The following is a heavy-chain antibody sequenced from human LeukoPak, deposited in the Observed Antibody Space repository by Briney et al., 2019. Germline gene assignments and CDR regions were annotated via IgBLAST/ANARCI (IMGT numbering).Heavy chain of an antibody. J-gene: IGHJ4*02. Sequence: GGSLRLSCAASGFTFDDYAMHWVRQAPGKGLEWVSGISWNSVSIVYADSVKGRFTISRDNAKNSLYLQMNSLRTEDMALYYCAKGEDDIWAGHFDSWSQGTLVTVSS. CDR1: GFTFDDYA. D-gene: IGHD3-9*01. CDR3: AKGEDDIWAGHFDS. CDR2: ISWNSVSI. V-gene: IGHV3-9*03.